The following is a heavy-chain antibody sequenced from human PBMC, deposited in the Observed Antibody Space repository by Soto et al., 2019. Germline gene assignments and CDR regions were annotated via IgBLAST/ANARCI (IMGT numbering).Heavy chain of an antibody. J-gene: IGHJ6*02. V-gene: IGHV4-39*01. CDR1: DGSISSSSHY. CDR2: IYYSGST. Sequence: SETLSLTCTVSDGSISSSSHYWGWIRQPPGKGLEWIGSIYYSGSTNYNPSLKSRVTISVDTSKKQFSLKVSSVTAADTAVYYCARVAAGAARPHYYYGMDVWGQGTTVTVSS. CDR3: ARVAAGAARPHYYYGMDV. D-gene: IGHD6-6*01.